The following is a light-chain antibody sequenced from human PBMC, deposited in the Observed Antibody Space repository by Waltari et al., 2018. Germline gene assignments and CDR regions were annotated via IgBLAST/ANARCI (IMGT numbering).Light chain of an antibody. CDR3: HQYNNWPGT. V-gene: IGKV3-15*01. CDR1: QSITSN. CDR2: GAS. Sequence: VMTQFPATLSLSPGASATLFCRASQSITSNLAWYQQKPGQAPRLLMYGASIRAPGIPARVSGSGSGTEFTLTISSLQSEDFAVYYCHQYNNWPGTFGQGTKLEIK. J-gene: IGKJ2*02.